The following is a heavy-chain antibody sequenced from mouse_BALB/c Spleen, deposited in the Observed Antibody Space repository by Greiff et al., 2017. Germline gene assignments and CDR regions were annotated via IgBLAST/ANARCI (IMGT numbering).Heavy chain of an antibody. CDR2: ISSGSSTI. J-gene: IGHJ4*01. V-gene: IGHV5-17*02. D-gene: IGHD1-1*01. CDR1: GFTFSSFG. Sequence: EVMLVESGGGLVQPGGSRKLSCAASGFTFSSFGMHWVRQAPEKGLEWVAYISSGSSTIYYADTVKGRFTISRDNPKNTLFLQMTSLRSEDTAMYYCARWYYYGSSYYAMDYWGQGTSVTVSS. CDR3: ARWYYYGSSYYAMDY.